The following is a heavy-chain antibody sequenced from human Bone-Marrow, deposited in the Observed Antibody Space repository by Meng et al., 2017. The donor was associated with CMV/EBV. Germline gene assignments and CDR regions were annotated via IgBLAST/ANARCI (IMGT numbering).Heavy chain of an antibody. CDR1: GFTFSDYY. D-gene: IGHD2-2*01. Sequence: GESLKISCAASGFTFSDYYMSWIRQAPGKGLEWVSYISSSSSYIYYADSVKGRFTISRDNAKNSLYLQMNSLRAEDTAVYYCARDDCSSTSCYWSFSYYYYGMDVWGQGTTVTVSS. CDR2: ISSSSSYI. V-gene: IGHV3-11*06. CDR3: ARDDCSSTSCYWSFSYYYYGMDV. J-gene: IGHJ6*02.